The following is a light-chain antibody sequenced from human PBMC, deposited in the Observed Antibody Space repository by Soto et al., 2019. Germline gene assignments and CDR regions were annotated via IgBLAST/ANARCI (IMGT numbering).Light chain of an antibody. V-gene: IGLV2-14*01. CDR2: EVS. CDR1: SSDVGGYNY. J-gene: IGLJ1*01. CDR3: SSYTSSSTFYV. Sequence: QSALTQPASESGSPGQSITISCTGTSSDVGGYNYVSWYQQHPGKAPKLMIYEVSNRPSGVSNRFSGSKSGNTASLTISGLQAEDEADYYCSSYTSSSTFYVFGTGTKLTVL.